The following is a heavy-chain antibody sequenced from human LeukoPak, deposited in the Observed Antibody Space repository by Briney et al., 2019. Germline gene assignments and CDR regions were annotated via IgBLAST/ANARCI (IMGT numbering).Heavy chain of an antibody. CDR3: ARRYCSSTSCYNGVTWFDP. CDR1: GGSFSGYY. J-gene: IGHJ5*02. D-gene: IGHD2-2*02. CDR2: INHSGST. Sequence: PSETPSLTCAVYGGSFSGYYWSWIRQPPGKGLEWIGEINHSGSTNYNPSLKSRVTISVDTSKNQFSLKLSSVTAADTAVYYCARRYCSSTSCYNGVTWFDPWGQGTLVTVSS. V-gene: IGHV4-34*01.